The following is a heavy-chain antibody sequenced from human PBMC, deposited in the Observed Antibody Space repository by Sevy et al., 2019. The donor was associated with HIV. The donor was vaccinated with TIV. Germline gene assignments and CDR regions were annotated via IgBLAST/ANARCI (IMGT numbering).Heavy chain of an antibody. CDR3: ATTKDYYETSGYPVDY. J-gene: IGHJ4*02. V-gene: IGHV1-24*01. D-gene: IGHD3-22*01. CDR1: GYTLTEFA. Sequence: ASVKVSCKVSGYTLTEFAMHWVRQAPGKGLEWMGTFDPEDDETMYAQKFQGRLTLTEDTSTDTAYMELSSLRSEDTAVYYCATTKDYYETSGYPVDYWGQGTLSPSPQ. CDR2: FDPEDDET.